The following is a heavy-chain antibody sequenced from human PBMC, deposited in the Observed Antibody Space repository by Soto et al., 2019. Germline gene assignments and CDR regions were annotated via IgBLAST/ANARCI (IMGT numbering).Heavy chain of an antibody. V-gene: IGHV1-69*13. CDR1: GGTFSSYA. CDR3: ARLNQGSSSSLHYYYGMDV. D-gene: IGHD6-6*01. J-gene: IGHJ6*02. CDR2: IIPIFGTA. Sequence: SVKVSCKASGGTFSSYAISWVRQAPGQGLEWMGGIIPIFGTANYAQKFQGRVTITADESTSTAYMELSSLRSEDTAVYYCARLNQGSSSSLHYYYGMDVWGQGTTVTVSS.